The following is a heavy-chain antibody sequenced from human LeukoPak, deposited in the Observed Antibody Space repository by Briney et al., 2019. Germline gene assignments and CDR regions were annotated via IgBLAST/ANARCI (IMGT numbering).Heavy chain of an antibody. CDR3: ASVSGSGYDWAPDDEVYMDV. D-gene: IGHD5-12*01. CDR2: INPNSGGT. CDR1: GYTFTGYY. V-gene: IGHV1-2*02. J-gene: IGHJ6*03. Sequence: GASVKVSCKASGYTFTGYYMHWVRQAPGQGLEWMGWINPNSGGTNYAQKFQGRVTMTRDTSISTAYMELSRLRSDDTAVYYCASVSGSGYDWAPDDEVYMDVWGKGTTVTVSS.